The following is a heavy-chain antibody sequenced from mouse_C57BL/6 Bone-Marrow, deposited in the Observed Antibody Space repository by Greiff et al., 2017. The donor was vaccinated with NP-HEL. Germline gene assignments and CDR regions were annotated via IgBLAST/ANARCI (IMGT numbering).Heavy chain of an antibody. Sequence: QVHVKQSGAELVRPGASVKLSCKASGYTFTDYYINWVKQRPGQGLEWIARIYPGSGNTYYNEKFKGKATLTAEKSSSTAYMQLSSLTSEDSAVYFCARRSRLLPYAMDYWGQGTSVTVSS. CDR2: IYPGSGNT. D-gene: IGHD2-10*01. CDR1: GYTFTDYY. V-gene: IGHV1-76*01. J-gene: IGHJ4*01. CDR3: ARRSRLLPYAMDY.